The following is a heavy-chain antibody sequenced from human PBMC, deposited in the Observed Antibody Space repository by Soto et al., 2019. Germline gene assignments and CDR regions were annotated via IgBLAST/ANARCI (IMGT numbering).Heavy chain of an antibody. D-gene: IGHD6-6*01. CDR2: IYYSGST. J-gene: IGHJ5*02. CDR1: GGSISSGGYY. V-gene: IGHV4-31*03. CDR3: ARAVHCSSSDGANWFDP. Sequence: PSETLSLTCTVSGGSISSGGYYWSRIRQHPGKGLEWIGYIYYSGSTYFNPSLKSRLTISVDTSKNQFSLQLSSVTAADTAVYYCARAVHCSSSDGANWFDPWGQGTLVTVSS.